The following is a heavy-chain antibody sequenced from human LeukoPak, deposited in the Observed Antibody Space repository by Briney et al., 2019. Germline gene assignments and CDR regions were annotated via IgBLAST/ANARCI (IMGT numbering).Heavy chain of an antibody. V-gene: IGHV3-23*01. CDR1: GFTFSNYA. CDR2: ITGNALNT. J-gene: IGHJ4*02. CDR3: AKLQDFYDNSGYSYFDN. Sequence: PGGSLRLSCAASGFTFSNYAVSWVRQAPGKGLEWVSSITGNALNTYHADFIKGRFTISRDDSKNTLYLHLSSLRVEDTAVYYCAKLQDFYDNSGYSYFDNWGQGTLVTVSS. D-gene: IGHD3-22*01.